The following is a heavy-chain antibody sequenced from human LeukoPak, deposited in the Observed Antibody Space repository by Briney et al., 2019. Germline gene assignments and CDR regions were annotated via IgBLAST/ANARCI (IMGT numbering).Heavy chain of an antibody. CDR2: INPNSGGI. V-gene: IGHV1-2*02. CDR1: GYTFTGYY. Sequence: ASVKVSCKXSGYTFTGYYIHWVRQAPGQGLERMGWINPNSGGINYAQKFQGRVTMTRDTSISTSYMDLRGLRSDDTAVYYCARGAKSETYCPYWGQGTLVIVSS. J-gene: IGHJ4*02. D-gene: IGHD1-26*01. CDR3: ARGAKSETYCPY.